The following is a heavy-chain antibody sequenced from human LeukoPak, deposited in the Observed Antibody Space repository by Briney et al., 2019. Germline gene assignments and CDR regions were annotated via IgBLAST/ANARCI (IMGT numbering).Heavy chain of an antibody. CDR2: INPNSGET. CDR3: ARVLFNSGYDS. V-gene: IGHV1-2*02. J-gene: IGHJ5*01. D-gene: IGHD3-9*01. CDR1: GFTFTGAY. Sequence: ASVKVSCKASGFTFTGAYMHWVRQAPGQGLEWMGWINPNSGETRYEQKFQGRVTMTRDTSIDTVHMELGSLRSDDTAVYYCARVLFNSGYDSWGQGTLVTVSS.